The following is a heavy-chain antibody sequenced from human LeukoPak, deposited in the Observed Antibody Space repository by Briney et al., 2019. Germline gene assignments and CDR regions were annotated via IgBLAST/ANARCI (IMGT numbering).Heavy chain of an antibody. CDR3: ARHRTSSNYFDY. CDR2: IYHSGST. Sequence: SETLSLTCAVSGYSISSGYYWGWIRQPPGKGLEWIGSIYHSGSTYYNPSLKSRVTISVDTSKNQFSLKLRSVTAAGTAVYYCARHRTSSNYFDYWGQGTLVTVSS. J-gene: IGHJ4*02. V-gene: IGHV4-38-2*01. CDR1: GYSISSGYY. D-gene: IGHD1-1*01.